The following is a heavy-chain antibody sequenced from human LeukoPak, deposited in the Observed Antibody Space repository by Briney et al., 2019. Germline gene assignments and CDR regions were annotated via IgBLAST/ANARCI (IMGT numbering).Heavy chain of an antibody. CDR1: GGTFSSYA. D-gene: IGHD3-10*01. V-gene: IGHV1-69*04. J-gene: IGHJ4*02. Sequence: SVKVSCKASGGTFSSYAISWVRQAPGQGLEWMGRIIPILGIANYAQKFQGRVTITADKSTSTAYMELSSLRSEDTAVYYCARGRGGYLGSGSFDNWGQGTLVTVSS. CDR3: ARGRGGYLGSGSFDN. CDR2: IIPILGIA.